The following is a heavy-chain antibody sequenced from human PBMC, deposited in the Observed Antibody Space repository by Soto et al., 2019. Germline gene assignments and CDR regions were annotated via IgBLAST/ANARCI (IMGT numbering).Heavy chain of an antibody. CDR2: IYYSGST. J-gene: IGHJ6*03. V-gene: IGHV4-59*01. CDR3: AGDTVTSGRYYYMDV. Sequence: SDTLSLTCTVSGGSLSSYYWSWIRQPPGKGLEWIGYIYYSGSTNYNPSLKSRVTISVDTSKNQFSLKLSSVTAADTAVYYCAGDTVTSGRYYYMDVWGKGTTVTVS. CDR1: GGSLSSYY. D-gene: IGHD4-4*01.